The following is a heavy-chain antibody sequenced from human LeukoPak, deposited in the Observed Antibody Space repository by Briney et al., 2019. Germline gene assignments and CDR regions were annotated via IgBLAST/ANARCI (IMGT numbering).Heavy chain of an antibody. Sequence: PSETLSLTCAVYGGSFSGYYWSWIRQAPGKGLEWIGEINHSGSTNYNPSLKSRVTISVDTSKNQFSLKLSSVTAADTAVYFCTKVYNTGSFDFWGQGSLVTVSS. CDR3: TKVYNTGSFDF. J-gene: IGHJ4*02. CDR2: INHSGST. V-gene: IGHV4-34*03. D-gene: IGHD5-12*01. CDR1: GGSFSGYY.